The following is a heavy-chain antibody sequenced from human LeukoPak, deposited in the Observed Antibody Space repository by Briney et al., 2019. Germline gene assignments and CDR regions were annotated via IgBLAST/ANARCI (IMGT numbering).Heavy chain of an antibody. J-gene: IGHJ5*02. D-gene: IGHD3-10*01. CDR2: IHYSGST. CDR3: ARDRHGSGSAHSFDP. CDR1: GGSFSGYY. Sequence: SETLSLTCAVYGGSFSGYYWSWIRQPPGKGLEWIAYIHYSGSTNYNPSLKSRVTISVDTSKNQFSLKLNSVTAADTAVYYCARDRHGSGSAHSFDPWGQGTLVTVSS. V-gene: IGHV4-59*01.